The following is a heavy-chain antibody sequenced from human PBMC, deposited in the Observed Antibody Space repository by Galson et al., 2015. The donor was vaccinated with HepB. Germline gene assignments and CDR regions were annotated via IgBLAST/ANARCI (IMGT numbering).Heavy chain of an antibody. J-gene: IGHJ6*03. Sequence: VKVSCKASGYTFTDYVVNWVRQAPGQGLEWMGWMNTNTGKPTYAPGFAGRFVFSLDTSVTTSYLQISSLETDDTAVYYCARSPLRFLDWLPYYDYYYMDVWGEGTTVTVSS. CDR3: ARSPLRFLDWLPYYDYYYMDV. D-gene: IGHD3-3*01. CDR1: GYTFTDYV. V-gene: IGHV7-4-1*02. CDR2: MNTNTGKP.